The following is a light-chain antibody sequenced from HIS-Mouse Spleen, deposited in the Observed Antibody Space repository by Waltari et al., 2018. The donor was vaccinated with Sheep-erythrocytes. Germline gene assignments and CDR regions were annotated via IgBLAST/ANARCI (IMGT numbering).Light chain of an antibody. Sequence: QSVLTQPPSVSEAPRQRVPISCSGCSSNIGTNPVNWYQQLPGKAPKLLIYYDDLLPSGVSDRFSGSKSGTSASLAISGLQSEDEADYYCAAWDDSLNGYVFGTGTKVTVL. J-gene: IGLJ1*01. CDR1: SSNIGTNP. CDR3: AAWDDSLNGYV. V-gene: IGLV1-36*01. CDR2: YDD.